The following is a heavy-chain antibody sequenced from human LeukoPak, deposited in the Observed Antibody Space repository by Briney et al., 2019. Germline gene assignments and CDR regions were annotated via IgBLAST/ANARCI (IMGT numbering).Heavy chain of an antibody. V-gene: IGHV4-34*01. J-gene: IGHJ6*04. CDR3: ARRHLGYYGMDV. CDR1: GGSFSGYY. CDR2: INHSGST. Sequence: PSETLSLTCAVYGGSFSGYYWSWIRQPPGKGLEWIGEINHSGSTNYNPSLKSRVTISVDTSKNQFSLKLSSVTAADTAVYYCARRHLGYYGMDVWGKGTTVTASS.